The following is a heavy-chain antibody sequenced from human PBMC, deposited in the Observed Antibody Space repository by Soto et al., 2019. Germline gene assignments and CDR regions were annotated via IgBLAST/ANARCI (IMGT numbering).Heavy chain of an antibody. J-gene: IGHJ4*02. D-gene: IGHD2-21*02. V-gene: IGHV3-11*01. Sequence: QVQLVESGGGLVKPGGSLRLSCAASGFTFSDYYMSWIRQAPGKGLEWVSYISSSGSTIYYADSVKGRFTISRDNAKNSLYLQMNSLRAEDTAVYYCARERPIVVVTAIPRAVDYWGQGTLVTVSS. CDR3: ARERPIVVVTAIPRAVDY. CDR1: GFTFSDYY. CDR2: ISSSGSTI.